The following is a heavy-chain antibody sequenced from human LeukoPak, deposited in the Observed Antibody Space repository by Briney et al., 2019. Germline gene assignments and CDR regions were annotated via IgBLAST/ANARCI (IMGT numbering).Heavy chain of an antibody. J-gene: IGHJ4*02. V-gene: IGHV4-59*01. D-gene: IGHD6-19*01. CDR2: IYYSGST. Sequence: SEPLSLTCTVSGGSISSYYWSWIRQPPGKGLEWIGYIYYSGSTNYNPSLKSRVTISVDTSKNQFSLKLSSVTAADTAMYYCARGTLYSGWSYYFDYWGQGSQVTVSS. CDR1: GGSISSYY. CDR3: ARGTLYSGWSYYFDY.